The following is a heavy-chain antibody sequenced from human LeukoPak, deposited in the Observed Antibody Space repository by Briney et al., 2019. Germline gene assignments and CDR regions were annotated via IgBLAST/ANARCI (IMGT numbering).Heavy chain of an antibody. J-gene: IGHJ4*02. CDR1: GFTFGIYD. CDR3: AKVWSPQAMIKVFDY. Sequence: GGSLRLSCAVSGFTFGIYDMSWVRQAPGKGLEWVSAISDSGGRTYYADSVKGRFTISRDNSKNTLYLQMNSLRAEDTAVYYCAKVWSPQAMIKVFDYWGQGTLVTVSS. CDR2: ISDSGGRT. V-gene: IGHV3-23*01. D-gene: IGHD3-22*01.